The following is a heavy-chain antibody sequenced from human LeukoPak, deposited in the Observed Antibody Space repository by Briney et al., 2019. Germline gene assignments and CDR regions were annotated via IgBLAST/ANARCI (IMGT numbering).Heavy chain of an antibody. CDR1: GYSFTSYW. D-gene: IGHD3-3*01. Sequence: GESLKISCKGSGYSFTSYWIGWVRQLPGKGLEWMGIIYPGDSDTRYSPSFQGQVTISADKSISTAYLQWSSLKASDTAMYYCARHPTYYDFWSGYPQANWFDPWGQGTLVTVSS. CDR3: ARHPTYYDFWSGYPQANWFDP. CDR2: IYPGDSDT. J-gene: IGHJ5*02. V-gene: IGHV5-51*01.